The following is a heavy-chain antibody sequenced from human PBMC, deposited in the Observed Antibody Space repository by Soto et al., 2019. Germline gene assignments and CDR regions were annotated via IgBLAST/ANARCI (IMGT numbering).Heavy chain of an antibody. D-gene: IGHD6-19*01. CDR2: ISYTGSA. CDR1: GGSIRGSY. V-gene: IGHV4-59*01. CDR3: ATGGGWLQNSNLRGLYFDY. Sequence: SETLSLTCSVSGGSIRGSYCSWIRQPPEKGLEWIASISYTGSATHNPSLKSRVSVSVDTSENQCSLKLTSVTAADTATYYCATGGGWLQNSNLRGLYFDYWGQGALVTVSS. J-gene: IGHJ4*02.